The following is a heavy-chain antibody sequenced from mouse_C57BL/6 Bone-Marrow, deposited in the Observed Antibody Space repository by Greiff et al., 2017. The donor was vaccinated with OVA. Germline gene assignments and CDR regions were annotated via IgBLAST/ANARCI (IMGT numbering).Heavy chain of an antibody. D-gene: IGHD2-4*01. CDR1: GYTFTSYW. CDR3: ARYDYFYYYAMDY. CDR2: IDPSDSYT. Sequence: VQLQQPGAELVMPGASVKLSCKASGYTFTSYWMHWVKQRPGQGLEWIGVIDPSDSYTNYNQKFKGKSTLTVDKSSSTAYMQLSSLTSEDSAVYYCARYDYFYYYAMDYWGQGTSVTVSS. V-gene: IGHV1-69*01. J-gene: IGHJ4*01.